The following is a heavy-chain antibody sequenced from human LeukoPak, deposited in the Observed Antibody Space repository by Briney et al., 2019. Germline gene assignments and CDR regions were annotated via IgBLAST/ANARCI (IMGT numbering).Heavy chain of an antibody. J-gene: IGHJ4*02. CDR3: ARDSGRVGATGY. V-gene: IGHV1-8*01. D-gene: IGHD1-26*01. CDR1: GYTFTSYD. Sequence: ASVKVSCKASGYTFTSYDINWVRQATGQGLEWMGWMNPNSGNTGYAQKFQGRVTMTRNTSISTAYMELSSLRSEDTAVYYCARDSGRVGATGYWGQGTLVTVSS. CDR2: MNPNSGNT.